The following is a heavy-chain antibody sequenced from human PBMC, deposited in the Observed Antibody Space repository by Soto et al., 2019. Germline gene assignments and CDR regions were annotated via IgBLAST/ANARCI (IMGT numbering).Heavy chain of an antibody. CDR1: GFTFSSYA. J-gene: IGHJ4*02. CDR3: AKDQMYSSSLPTYFDY. Sequence: GGSLRLSCAASGFTFSSYAMSWVRQAPGKGLEWVSAISGSGGSTYYADSVKGRFTISRDNSKNTLYLQMNSLRAEDTAVYYCAKDQMYSSSLPTYFDYWGQGTLVTVSS. CDR2: ISGSGGST. D-gene: IGHD6-13*01. V-gene: IGHV3-23*01.